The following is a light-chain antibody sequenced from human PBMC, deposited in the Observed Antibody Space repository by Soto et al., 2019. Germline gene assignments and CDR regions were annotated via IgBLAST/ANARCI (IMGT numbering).Light chain of an antibody. CDR1: SSDVGGYNY. Sequence: QSALTHPHSVSGSPGQSVTISCTGTSSDVGGYNYVSWYQQHPGKAPKLMIYDVSKRPSGVPDRFSGSKSGNTASLTISGLQAEDEADYYCCSYAGSYTSYVCGTGSKVTVL. CDR2: DVS. J-gene: IGLJ1*01. CDR3: CSYAGSYTSYV. V-gene: IGLV2-11*01.